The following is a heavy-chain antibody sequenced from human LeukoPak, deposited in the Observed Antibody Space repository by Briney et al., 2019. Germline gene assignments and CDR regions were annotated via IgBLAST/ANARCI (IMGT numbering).Heavy chain of an antibody. CDR1: GGSISSSSYY. Sequence: SETLSLTCTVSGGSISSSSYYWGWIRQPPGKGLEWIGSIYYSGSTYYNPSLKSRVTMSVDTSKNQFSLKLSSVTAADTAVYYCARDVYSSSWYEHNWFDPWGQGTLVTVSS. V-gene: IGHV4-39*07. CDR3: ARDVYSSSWYEHNWFDP. CDR2: IYYSGST. D-gene: IGHD6-13*01. J-gene: IGHJ5*02.